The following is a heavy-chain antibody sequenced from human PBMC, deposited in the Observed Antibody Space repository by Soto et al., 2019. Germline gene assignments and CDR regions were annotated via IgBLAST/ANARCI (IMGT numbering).Heavy chain of an antibody. V-gene: IGHV4-59*08. J-gene: IGHJ4*02. Sequence: QVQLQESGPGLVKPSETLSLTCTVSGGSISPYYWSWIRQPPGKGLEWIGYIYFGGTTKYNPSLKGRVSMSVDTSRNQCSLKLTSVTAADTAVYYCARLGGFFQALDSWGQGTLVTVSS. D-gene: IGHD2-15*01. CDR2: IYFGGTT. CDR1: GGSISPYY. CDR3: ARLGGFFQALDS.